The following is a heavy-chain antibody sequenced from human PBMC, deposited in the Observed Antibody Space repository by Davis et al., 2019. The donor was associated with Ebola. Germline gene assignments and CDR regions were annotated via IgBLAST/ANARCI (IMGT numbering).Heavy chain of an antibody. CDR2: IIPILDIA. J-gene: IGHJ4*02. CDR3: ARGRILTGAYYYYFDY. Sequence: SVKVSCKASGGTFSSYAISWVRQAPGQGLEWMGGIIPILDIANYAQKFQGRVTITADESTSTAYMELSSLRSEDTAVYYCARGRILTGAYYYYFDYWGQGTLDTVSS. V-gene: IGHV1-69*10. CDR1: GGTFSSYA. D-gene: IGHD7-27*01.